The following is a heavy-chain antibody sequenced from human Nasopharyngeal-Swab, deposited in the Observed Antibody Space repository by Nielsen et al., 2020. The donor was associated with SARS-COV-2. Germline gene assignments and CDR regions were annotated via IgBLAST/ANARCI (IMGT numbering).Heavy chain of an antibody. CDR1: GYTFTGYY. V-gene: IGHV1-2*06. D-gene: IGHD1-26*01. Sequence: ASVKVSCKASGYTFTGYYMHWVRQAPGQGLEWMGRINPNSGGTNYAQKFQGRVTMTRDTSISTAYMELSRLRSDDTAVYYCAGDATRDARGSWFDPWGQGTLVTVSS. CDR2: INPNSGGT. J-gene: IGHJ5*02. CDR3: AGDATRDARGSWFDP.